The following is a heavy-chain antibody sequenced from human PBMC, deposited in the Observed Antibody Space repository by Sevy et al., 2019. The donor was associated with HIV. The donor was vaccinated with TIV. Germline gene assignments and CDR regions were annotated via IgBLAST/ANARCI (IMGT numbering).Heavy chain of an antibody. D-gene: IGHD1-1*01. V-gene: IGHV3-30-3*01. Sequence: GGSLRLSCAASGFKFSTNAMHWVRQAPGKGLEWVAVISYDGSNKYYADSVKGRFTISRENSKNTLSLQMNSLRAEDTAVYYCARDTTYHDYYYYYGMDVWGQGTTVTVSS. CDR2: ISYDGSNK. CDR1: GFKFSTNA. CDR3: ARDTTYHDYYYYYGMDV. J-gene: IGHJ6*02.